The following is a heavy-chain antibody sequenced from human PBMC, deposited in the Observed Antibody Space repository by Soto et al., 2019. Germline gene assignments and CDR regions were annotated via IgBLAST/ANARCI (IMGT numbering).Heavy chain of an antibody. CDR2: ISYDGSNK. Sequence: QVQLVESGGGVVQLGRSLRLSCAASGFTFSSYAMHWVRQAPGKGLEWVAVISYDGSNKYYADSVKGRFTISRDNSKNTLYLQMNSLRAEDTAVYYCARDEYSSSWYGYFQHWGQGTLVTVSS. CDR3: ARDEYSSSWYGYFQH. D-gene: IGHD6-13*01. CDR1: GFTFSSYA. V-gene: IGHV3-30-3*01. J-gene: IGHJ1*01.